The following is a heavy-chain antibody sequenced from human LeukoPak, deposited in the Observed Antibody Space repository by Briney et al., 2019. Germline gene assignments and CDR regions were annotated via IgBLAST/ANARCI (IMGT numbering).Heavy chain of an antibody. CDR3: ARKYSSSSGWFDP. Sequence: ASETLSLTCTVSGGSISSYYWSWIRQPPGKGLEWIGYIYTSGSTNYNPSLKSRVTISVDTPKNQFSLKLSSVTAADTAVYYCARKYSSSSGWFDPWGQGTLVTVSS. CDR2: IYTSGST. V-gene: IGHV4-4*09. CDR1: GGSISSYY. J-gene: IGHJ5*02. D-gene: IGHD6-6*01.